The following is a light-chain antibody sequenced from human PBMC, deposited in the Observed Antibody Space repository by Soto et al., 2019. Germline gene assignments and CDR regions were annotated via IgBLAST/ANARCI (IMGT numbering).Light chain of an antibody. CDR1: HSVDIY. V-gene: IGKV3-11*01. CDR2: DSY. J-gene: IGKJ4*01. Sequence: EVVLTQSPDTLSLSPGERATLSCRTSHSVDIYLAWYQQKPGQAPRLLIYDSYNRVTGIPTRFSGSGSGTDLTLTISSLEPEDSAVYYCQQRKYWPPLTFGGGTKVEIK. CDR3: QQRKYWPPLT.